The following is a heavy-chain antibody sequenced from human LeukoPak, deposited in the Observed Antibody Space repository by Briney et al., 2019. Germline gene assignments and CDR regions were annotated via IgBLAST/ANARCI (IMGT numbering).Heavy chain of an antibody. D-gene: IGHD2-15*01. Sequence: SETLSLTSTVSARSLSSGSYSRSSIRQPPVTRPEWTGCIYHRGGTNYSPSLKSRFTISADTASNQVALELSTVTAADTAVYYCARVVFCSGGSCYYYFDYWGQGTLVTVSS. CDR2: IYHRGGT. J-gene: IGHJ4*02. CDR1: ARSLSSGSYS. V-gene: IGHV4-61*01. CDR3: ARVVFCSGGSCYYYFDY.